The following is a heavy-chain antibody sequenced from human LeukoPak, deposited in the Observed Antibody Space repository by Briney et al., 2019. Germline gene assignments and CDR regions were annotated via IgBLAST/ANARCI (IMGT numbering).Heavy chain of an antibody. CDR2: IYYSGIT. V-gene: IGHV4-39*07. CDR3: ARVAGSVGGDAFDI. Sequence: SETLSLTCTVSGGSISSSSHYWGWIRQPPGKGLEWIGSIYYSGITYYNPSLRSRVTISVDTSKNQFSLKLSSVTAADTAVYYCARVAGSVGGDAFDIWGQGTMVTVSS. J-gene: IGHJ3*02. D-gene: IGHD1-26*01. CDR1: GGSISSSSHY.